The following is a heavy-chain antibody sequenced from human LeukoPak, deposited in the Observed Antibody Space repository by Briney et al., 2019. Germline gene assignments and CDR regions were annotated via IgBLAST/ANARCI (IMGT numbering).Heavy chain of an antibody. CDR3: ARGDYFGSGTSFIDAFDI. Sequence: GGSLRLSCAASGFTFSNYWMSWVRQAPGKGLEWVANIKQYGSEKYYVDSVKGRFTISRDNAKNPLYLQMNSLRAEDTAVYYCARGDYFGSGTSFIDAFDIWGQGTMVTVS. J-gene: IGHJ3*02. CDR2: IKQYGSEK. CDR1: GFTFSNYW. D-gene: IGHD3-10*01. V-gene: IGHV3-7*01.